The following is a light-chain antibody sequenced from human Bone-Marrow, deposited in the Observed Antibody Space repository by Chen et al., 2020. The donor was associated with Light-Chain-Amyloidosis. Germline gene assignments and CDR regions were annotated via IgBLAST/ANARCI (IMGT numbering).Light chain of an antibody. CDR2: GSS. V-gene: IGKV3-20*01. J-gene: IGKJ4*01. CDR3: QQYGTSPLT. Sequence: EIVLTQSPGTLSLSPGEGANLSCRASQTISSNYLTWYQQKVGQAPRLLIYGSSSRATGIPDRFTGSESGPDFTLTIDRLEPEEFGVYYCQQYGTSPLTFGGGTKVESK. CDR1: QTISSNY.